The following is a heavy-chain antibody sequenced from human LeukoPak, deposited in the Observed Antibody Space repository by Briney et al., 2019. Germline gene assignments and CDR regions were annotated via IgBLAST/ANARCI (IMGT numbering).Heavy chain of an antibody. V-gene: IGHV3-30-3*01. J-gene: IGHJ6*02. CDR3: ARDHSIQIPSRYHYYYYGMDV. CDR2: ISHDGSTK. CDR1: GFTFTSYA. Sequence: GRSLRLSCAASGFTFTSYALHWVRQAPGKGLEWVAVISHDGSTKYYADSVKGRFTISRDNSKNTLYLQMNSLRAEDTAVYYCARDHSIQIPSRYHYYYYGMDVWGQGTTVTVSS. D-gene: IGHD5-24*01.